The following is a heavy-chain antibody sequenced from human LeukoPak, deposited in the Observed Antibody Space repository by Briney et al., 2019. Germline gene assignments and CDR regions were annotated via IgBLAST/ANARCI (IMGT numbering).Heavy chain of an antibody. CDR1: GFTFDDYA. V-gene: IGHV3-9*01. Sequence: PGGSLRLSCAASGFTFDDYAMHWVRQAPGKGLEWVSGISWNSGSIGYADSVKGRFTISRDNAKNSLYLQMNSLRAEDTALYYCAKDASWYYDSSVYYDYWGQGTLVTVSS. CDR2: ISWNSGSI. J-gene: IGHJ4*02. CDR3: AKDASWYYDSSVYYDY. D-gene: IGHD3-22*01.